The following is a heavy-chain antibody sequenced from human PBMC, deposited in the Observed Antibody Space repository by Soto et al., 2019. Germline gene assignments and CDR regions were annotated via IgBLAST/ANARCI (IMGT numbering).Heavy chain of an antibody. CDR2: IRSRANNYAT. V-gene: IGHV3-73*02. CDR3: SRGQGAAIGDYYYHGMDV. D-gene: IGHD2-2*02. J-gene: IGHJ6*02. Sequence: EVQLVESGGGLVQPGGSLKLSCTASGFIFSGSAIHWVRQASGKGLEWVGRIRSRANNYATSSAASVKGRFFFSRDDSKNTAYLQMNTLKNEDTAVYYCSRGQGAAIGDYYYHGMDVWGQGTTVTVSS. CDR1: GFIFSGSA.